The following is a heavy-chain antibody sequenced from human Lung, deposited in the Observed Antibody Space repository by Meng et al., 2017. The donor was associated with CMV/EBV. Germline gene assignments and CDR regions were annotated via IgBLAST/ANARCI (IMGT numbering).Heavy chain of an antibody. V-gene: IGHV1-2*02. CDR1: GYTFTGYS. Sequence: ASVKVSCKASGYTFTGYSLDWVRQAPGQGLEWMGWINPNFGLANYTQKFQGRVTISTDTSTSTVSMELSSLRSEDTAVYYCARYHRLLGGFSSISLVVWGQGXTVTVSS. CDR2: INPNFGLA. J-gene: IGHJ6*02. CDR3: ARYHRLLGGFSSISLVV. D-gene: IGHD3/OR15-3a*01.